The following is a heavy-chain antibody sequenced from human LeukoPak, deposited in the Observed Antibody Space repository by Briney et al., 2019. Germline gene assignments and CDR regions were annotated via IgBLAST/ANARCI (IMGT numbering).Heavy chain of an antibody. J-gene: IGHJ4*02. CDR2: MDYSGTT. CDR3: ARMVHNFDDVWGSYRSTGFDY. CDR1: GASITSSSYY. Sequence: SETLSLTCTVSGASITSSSYYWGWIRQAPGKGLEWIGNMDYSGTTYYSPYLNSRVIICVDTSKNKFSLELKSVTAADTAVYYCARMVHNFDDVWGSYRSTGFDYWGQGALVTVCS. D-gene: IGHD3-16*02. V-gene: IGHV4-39*01.